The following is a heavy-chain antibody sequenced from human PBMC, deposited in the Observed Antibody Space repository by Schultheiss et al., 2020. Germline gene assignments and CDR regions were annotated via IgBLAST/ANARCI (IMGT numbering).Heavy chain of an antibody. CDR1: GFTFSSYA. CDR3: AREIAAAGSVNWFDP. Sequence: GGSLRLSCAASGFTFSSYAMSWVRQAPGKGLEWVSGISWNSGSIGYADSVKGRFTISRDNSKNTLYLQMNSLRAEDTAVYYCAREIAAAGSVNWFDPWGQGTLGTVSS. CDR2: ISWNSGSI. J-gene: IGHJ5*02. D-gene: IGHD6-13*01. V-gene: IGHV3-23*01.